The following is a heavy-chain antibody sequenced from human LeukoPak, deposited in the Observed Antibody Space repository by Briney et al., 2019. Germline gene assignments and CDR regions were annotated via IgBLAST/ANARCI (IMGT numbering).Heavy chain of an antibody. CDR2: IYSGDTT. Sequence: GGSLRLSCAASGFTVSGKYMTWVRQAPGKGLEWVSFIYSGDTTYYADSVKGRFTISRDNSKNTLYLQMNSLRAEDTAVYYCAKEAMITFGGVVGWGQGTLVTVSS. J-gene: IGHJ4*02. CDR3: AKEAMITFGGVVG. D-gene: IGHD3-16*02. V-gene: IGHV3-53*01. CDR1: GFTVSGKY.